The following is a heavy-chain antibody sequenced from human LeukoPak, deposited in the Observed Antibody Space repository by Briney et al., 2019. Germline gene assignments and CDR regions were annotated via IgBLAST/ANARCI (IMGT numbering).Heavy chain of an antibody. CDR3: AKTLSSGWSGKYYFDY. V-gene: IGHV3-23*01. CDR1: GFTFSTYA. Sequence: GGSLRLPCAASGFTFSTYAISWVRQAPGRGLEWVSGISGNGDNTYYADSVKGRFTIYRDNSKSRLSLQMNSLRAEDTAVYYCAKTLSSGWSGKYYFDYWGQGTLVSVSS. J-gene: IGHJ4*02. CDR2: ISGNGDNT. D-gene: IGHD6-19*01.